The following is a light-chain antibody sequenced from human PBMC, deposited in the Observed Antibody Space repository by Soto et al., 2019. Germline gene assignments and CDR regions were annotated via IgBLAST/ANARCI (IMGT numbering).Light chain of an antibody. V-gene: IGLV1-47*01. CDR2: YNN. J-gene: IGLJ2*01. CDR1: SSNIGSNY. CDR3: AAWDDSLSGPL. Sequence: QSVLTQPPSASGTPGQRVTISCSGSSSNIGSNYVYWYQQLPGTAPKLLIYYNNQRPSGVPDRFSGSKSGTSASLAISGLRSEDEADYYCAAWDDSLSGPLFGGGTKVTVL.